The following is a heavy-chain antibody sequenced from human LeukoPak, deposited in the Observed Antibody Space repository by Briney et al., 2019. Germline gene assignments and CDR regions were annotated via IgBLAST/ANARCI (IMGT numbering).Heavy chain of an antibody. CDR2: MNPNSGNT. Sequence: GASVKVSCKASGYTFTNYGINWVRQAPGQGLEWMGWMNPNSGNTGYAQKFQGRVTMTRNTSISTAYMELSSLRSEDTAVYYCARGRYLLGYCSSTSCYGGDCWGQGTLVTVSS. CDR3: ARGRYLLGYCSSTSCYGGDC. V-gene: IGHV1-8*02. J-gene: IGHJ4*02. CDR1: GYTFTNYG. D-gene: IGHD2-2*01.